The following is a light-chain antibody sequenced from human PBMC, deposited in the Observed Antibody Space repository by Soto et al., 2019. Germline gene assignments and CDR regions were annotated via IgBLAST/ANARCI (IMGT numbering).Light chain of an antibody. CDR3: QQSYITLSS. CDR2: AAS. V-gene: IGKV1-39*01. CDR1: QSISTN. Sequence: DIQMTQFPSSLSASVGDRVTITCRASQSISTNLSWYQKKPGKAPKLLIYAASTLQSGVSSRFSGTGSGTDFSLTISSLQPEDFAIYFCQQSYITLSSFGQGTNLEIK. J-gene: IGKJ2*03.